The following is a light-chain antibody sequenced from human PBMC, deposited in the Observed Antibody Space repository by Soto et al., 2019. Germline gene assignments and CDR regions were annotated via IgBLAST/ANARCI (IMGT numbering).Light chain of an antibody. CDR2: DAS. Sequence: DSQITQSPSPFPASVGDRVTITCQASQAISNYLNWYEQKPGKAPKLLIYDASNLETGVPSRFSGSGSGTDFTFTISSLQPEDIATYYCQQYDNLPLTFGGGTKVEIK. V-gene: IGKV1-33*01. J-gene: IGKJ4*01. CDR3: QQYDNLPLT. CDR1: QAISNY.